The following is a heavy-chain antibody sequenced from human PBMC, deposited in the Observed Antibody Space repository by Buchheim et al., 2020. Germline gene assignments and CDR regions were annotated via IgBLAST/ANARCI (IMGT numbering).Heavy chain of an antibody. J-gene: IGHJ6*02. CDR1: GFTFSGSA. V-gene: IGHV3-73*02. D-gene: IGHD2-2*01. CDR2: IRSKANSYAT. CDR3: TIIPYCSSTSCPNYYYGMDV. Sequence: EVQLVESGGGLVQPGGSLKLSCAASGFTFSGSAMHWVRQASGKGLEWVGRIRSKANSYATAYAASVKGRFTIYRDDSMNTAYLQMNSLKTEDTAVYYCTIIPYCSSTSCPNYYYGMDVWGQGTT.